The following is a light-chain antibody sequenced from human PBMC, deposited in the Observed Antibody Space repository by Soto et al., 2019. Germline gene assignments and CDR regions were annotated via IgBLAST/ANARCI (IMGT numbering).Light chain of an antibody. CDR1: SSNIGSNT. Sequence: QSVLPQPPSASGTPGQRVTISCSGSSSNIGSNTVNWYQQLPGTAPKLLIYSNNQRPSGVPDRFSGSKSGTSASLAISGLQSEDEADYYCAAWDDSLIRVVGTGTKLTVL. V-gene: IGLV1-44*01. CDR2: SNN. J-gene: IGLJ1*01. CDR3: AAWDDSLIRV.